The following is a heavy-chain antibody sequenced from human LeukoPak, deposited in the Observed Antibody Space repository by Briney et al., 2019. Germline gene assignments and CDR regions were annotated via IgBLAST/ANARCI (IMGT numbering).Heavy chain of an antibody. CDR2: IHPNNGGT. CDR3: ARGGYYDSSGNY. Sequence: ASXXXSCKTSGYTFTAYYMHWVRQAPGQGLEWMGRIHPNNGGTDYAQKFQGRVTMTRDTSISTAYMELSSLRSDDTAVYYCARGGYYDSSGNYWGQGTLVTVSS. V-gene: IGHV1-2*06. J-gene: IGHJ4*02. D-gene: IGHD3-22*01. CDR1: GYTFTAYY.